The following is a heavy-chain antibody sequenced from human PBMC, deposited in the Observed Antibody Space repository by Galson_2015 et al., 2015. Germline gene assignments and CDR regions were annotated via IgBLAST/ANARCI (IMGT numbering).Heavy chain of an antibody. Sequence: SVKVSCKASGGTFSSYTIGWVRQAPGQGLEWMGRIIPILGIANYAQKFQGRVTITADKSTSTAYMELSSLRSEDTAVYYCARGPFLTDCSSTSCYVHHGAFDIWGQGTMVTVSS. CDR3: ARGPFLTDCSSTSCYVHHGAFDI. J-gene: IGHJ3*02. D-gene: IGHD2-2*01. V-gene: IGHV1-69*02. CDR2: IIPILGIA. CDR1: GGTFSSYT.